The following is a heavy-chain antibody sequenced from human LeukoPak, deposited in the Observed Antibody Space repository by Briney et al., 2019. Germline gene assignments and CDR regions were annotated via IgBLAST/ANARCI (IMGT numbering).Heavy chain of an antibody. V-gene: IGHV3-23*01. CDR3: AKDRIGVDV. CDR1: GFTFSSYA. CDR2: ISGGGGST. J-gene: IGHJ6*02. Sequence: GESLRLSCAASGFTFSSYAMSWVRQAPGKGLEWVSGISGGGGSTYYADSVKGRFTISRDNSKNTLYLQMNSLRAEDTAVYYCAKDRIGVDVWGQGTTVTVSS. D-gene: IGHD2-15*01.